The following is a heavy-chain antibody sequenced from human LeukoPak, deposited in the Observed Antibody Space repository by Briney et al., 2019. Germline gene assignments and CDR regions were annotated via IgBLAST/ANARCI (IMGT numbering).Heavy chain of an antibody. CDR3: AKVYDSSGYYYSRAFDI. CDR1: GFTFSSYA. D-gene: IGHD3-22*01. V-gene: IGHV3-23*01. Sequence: GGSLRLSCAASGFTFSSYAMSWVRQAPAKGLEWVSAISGSGGSTYYADSVKGRFTISRDNSKNTLYLQMNSLRAEDTAVYYCAKVYDSSGYYYSRAFDIWGQGTMVTVSS. CDR2: ISGSGGST. J-gene: IGHJ3*02.